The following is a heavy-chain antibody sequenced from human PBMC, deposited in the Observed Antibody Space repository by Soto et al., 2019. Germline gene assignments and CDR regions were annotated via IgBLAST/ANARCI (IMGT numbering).Heavy chain of an antibody. CDR1: GYSFTSYW. Sequence: PGESLKISCKGSGYSFTSYWIGWVRQMPGKGLEWMGIIYPGDSDTRYSPSFQGQVTISADKSISTAYLQWSSLKASDTAMYYCARPQVPRYCSSTSCSYFDYWGQGTLVTVSS. CDR3: ARPQVPRYCSSTSCSYFDY. V-gene: IGHV5-51*01. CDR2: IYPGDSDT. D-gene: IGHD2-2*01. J-gene: IGHJ4*02.